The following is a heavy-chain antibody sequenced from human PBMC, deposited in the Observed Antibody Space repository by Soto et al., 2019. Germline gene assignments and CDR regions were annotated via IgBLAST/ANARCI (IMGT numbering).Heavy chain of an antibody. Sequence: QVQLQQWGAGLLKPSETLSLTCAVYGGSFSGYYWSWIRQPPGKGLEWIGEINHSGSTNYNPSLKRRVTKSVNTSKNQFSRKLSSVTAADTAVYYCWLTMVRGVEGYYYYGMDVWGQGTTVTVSS. D-gene: IGHD3-10*01. CDR3: WLTMVRGVEGYYYYGMDV. J-gene: IGHJ6*02. CDR1: GGSFSGYY. V-gene: IGHV4-34*01. CDR2: INHSGST.